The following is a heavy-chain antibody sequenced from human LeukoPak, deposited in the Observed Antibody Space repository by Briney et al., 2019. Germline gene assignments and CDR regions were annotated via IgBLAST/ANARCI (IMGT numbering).Heavy chain of an antibody. CDR1: GGTFSSYT. D-gene: IGHD2-2*02. CDR3: AREGCSSTSCYTSMVGYYYYGMDV. CDR2: LILILGMA. V-gene: IGHV1-69*10. Sequence: SVKVSCKASGGTFSSYTISWVRQAPGQGLEWMGGLILILGMANYAQKFQGRVTITADKSTSTAYMELSSLRSEDTAAYYCAREGCSSTSCYTSMVGYYYYGMDVWGQGTTVTVSS. J-gene: IGHJ6*02.